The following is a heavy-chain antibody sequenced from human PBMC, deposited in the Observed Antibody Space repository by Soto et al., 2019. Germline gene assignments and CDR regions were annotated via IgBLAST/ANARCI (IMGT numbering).Heavy chain of an antibody. D-gene: IGHD2-2*01. Sequence: PSDSLSLTCTVSVGSICSGGYYWSWIRQHPGKGLEWIGYIYYSGSTYYNPSLKSRVTISVDTSKNQFSLKLSSVTAADTAVYYCARGIVPAARTWFDPWCQRTL. CDR1: VGSICSGGYY. CDR3: ARGIVPAARTWFDP. J-gene: IGHJ5*02. CDR2: IYYSGST. V-gene: IGHV4-31*03.